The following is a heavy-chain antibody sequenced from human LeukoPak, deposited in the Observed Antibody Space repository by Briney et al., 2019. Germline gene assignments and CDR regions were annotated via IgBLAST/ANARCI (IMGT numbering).Heavy chain of an antibody. V-gene: IGHV1-2*04. D-gene: IGHD4-11*01. CDR2: INPNSGGT. Sequence: ASVKVSCKASGYTFAGYYMHWVRQAPGQGLEWMGWINPNSGGTNYAQKFQGWVTMTRDTSISTAYMELSRLRSDDTAVYYCARARTDYTFDYWGQGTLVTVSS. J-gene: IGHJ4*02. CDR1: GYTFAGYY. CDR3: ARARTDYTFDY.